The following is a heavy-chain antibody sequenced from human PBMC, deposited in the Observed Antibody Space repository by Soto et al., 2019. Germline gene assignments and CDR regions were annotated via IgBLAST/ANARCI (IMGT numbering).Heavy chain of an antibody. V-gene: IGHV4-34*01. CDR3: ACSGYYYGLRDS. Sequence: LSLTCAVYGGSFSGYYWSWIRQPPGKGLEWIGEINHSGSTNYNPSLKSRVTISVDTSKNQFSLKLSSVTAADTAVYYCACSGYYYGLRDSWGQRTLVTVSS. CDR2: INHSGST. CDR1: GGSFSGYY. D-gene: IGHD3-22*01. J-gene: IGHJ4*02.